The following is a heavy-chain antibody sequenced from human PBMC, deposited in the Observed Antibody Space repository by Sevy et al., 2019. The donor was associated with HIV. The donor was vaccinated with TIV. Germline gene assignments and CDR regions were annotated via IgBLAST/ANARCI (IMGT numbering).Heavy chain of an antibody. CDR2: IMPIFGSP. V-gene: IGHV1-69*13. CDR1: GGTFSNYA. D-gene: IGHD4-17*01. CDR3: ARVTGTVTSLYFFDY. J-gene: IGHJ4*02. Sequence: ASVKVSCKASGGTFSNYAISWVRQAPGQGLEWMGVIMPIFGSPNYAQKFQGRVTITADESTSTAYMDLGSLRSEDTAVYYCARVTGTVTSLYFFDYWGQGTLVTVSS.